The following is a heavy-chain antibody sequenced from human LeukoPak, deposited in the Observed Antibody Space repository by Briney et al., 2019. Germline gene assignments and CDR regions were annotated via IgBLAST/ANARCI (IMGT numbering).Heavy chain of an antibody. CDR2: IYTSGST. D-gene: IGHD3-22*01. Sequence: SETLSLTCTVSGGSISSGSYYWSWIRQPAGKGLEWIGRIYTSGSTNYNPSLESRVTISVDTSKNQFSLKLSSVTAADTAVYYCARKVVVIIEGSYWFDPWGQGTLVTVSS. V-gene: IGHV4-61*02. CDR3: ARKVVVIIEGSYWFDP. J-gene: IGHJ5*02. CDR1: GGSISSGSYY.